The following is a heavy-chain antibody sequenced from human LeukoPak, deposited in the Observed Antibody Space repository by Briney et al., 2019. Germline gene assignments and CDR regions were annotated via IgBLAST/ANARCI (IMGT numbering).Heavy chain of an antibody. CDR2: ISSGGSA. V-gene: IGHV3-23*01. CDR1: GFTFSSYA. Sequence: PGGSLRLSCAVSGFTFSSYAMSWVRQAPGMGLEWVSVISSGGSAYYADSVKGRFTISRDNSENTLYLQMNSLRAEDTAVYYCARAPTGIAVAGTFDYWGQGTLVTVSS. J-gene: IGHJ4*02. D-gene: IGHD6-19*01. CDR3: ARAPTGIAVAGTFDY.